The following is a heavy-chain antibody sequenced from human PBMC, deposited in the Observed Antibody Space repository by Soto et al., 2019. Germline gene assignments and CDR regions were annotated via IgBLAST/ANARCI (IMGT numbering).Heavy chain of an antibody. V-gene: IGHV4-30-4*01. CDR2: IYYSGST. CDR1: GGSISSGDYY. J-gene: IGHJ5*02. CDR3: ARGRGPPPVRGVIRSWFAP. D-gene: IGHD3-10*01. Sequence: QVQLQESGPGLVKPSQTLSLTCTVSGGSISSGDYYWSCIRQPPGKGLEGIVYIYYSGSTYYNPSLKSRVTISVDTSKHQFSLTLSSVTAADPAVYYCARGRGPPPVRGVIRSWFAPWGQGTLVTVSS.